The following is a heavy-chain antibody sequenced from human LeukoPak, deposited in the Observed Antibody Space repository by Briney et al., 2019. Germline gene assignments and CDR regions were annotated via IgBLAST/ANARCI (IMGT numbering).Heavy chain of an antibody. V-gene: IGHV4-59*01. CDR2: IYYTGST. Sequence: SETLSLTCTVSGGSINSYYWSWIRQPPGKGLECIGHIYYTGSTYYKPSLESRVTISVDTAKNQISLKLSSVTAADTAVYYCARYEEFSTGYSASSPRHYFDLWGQGTLLTVSS. D-gene: IGHD3/OR15-3a*01. J-gene: IGHJ4*02. CDR1: GGSINSYY. CDR3: ARYEEFSTGYSASSPRHYFDL.